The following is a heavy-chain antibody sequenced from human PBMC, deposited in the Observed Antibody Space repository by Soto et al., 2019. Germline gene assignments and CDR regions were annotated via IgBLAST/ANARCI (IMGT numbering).Heavy chain of an antibody. CDR2: IIPIFGTA. J-gene: IGHJ4*02. CDR1: GGTFSSYS. CDR3: ARDGGRHSGGNDY. V-gene: IGHV1-69*01. Sequence: QVQLVQSGAEVKKPGSSVKVSCKASGGTFSSYSINWVRQAPGQGLEWMREIIPIFGTANYAQKFQGRVTMTADESTSTAYMELSSLRSEDTAVYYCARDGGRHSGGNDYWGQGTLVTVSS. D-gene: IGHD1-26*01.